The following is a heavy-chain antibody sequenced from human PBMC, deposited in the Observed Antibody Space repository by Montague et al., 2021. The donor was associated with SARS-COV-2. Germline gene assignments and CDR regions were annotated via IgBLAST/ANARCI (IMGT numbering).Heavy chain of an antibody. D-gene: IGHD3-10*01. CDR2: IDPSDSYT. V-gene: IGHV5-10-1*01. CDR1: GYSFTSYW. CDR3: ARRNTYYYGSGSYLGWFDP. J-gene: IGHJ5*02. Sequence: QSEAEVKKPGESLRISCKGSGYSFTSYWISWVRQMPGKGLEWMGRIDPSDSYTNYSPSFQGHVTISADKSISTAYLQWSSLKASDTAMYYCARRNTYYYGSGSYLGWFDPWGQGTLVTVSS.